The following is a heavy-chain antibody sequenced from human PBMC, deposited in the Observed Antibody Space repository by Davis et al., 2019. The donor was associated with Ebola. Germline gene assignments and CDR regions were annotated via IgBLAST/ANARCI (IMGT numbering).Heavy chain of an antibody. V-gene: IGHV4-39*07. CDR3: AYTPYDISGPGTY. D-gene: IGHD3-22*01. J-gene: IGHJ4*01. Sequence: SETLSLTCSVTGVSISRSSYWWGWIRQPPGKGLEWIGSIFYGASTYYNPSLKSRVTISVDTSKNQFSLKLSSVTAADTAVYYCAYTPYDISGPGTYWGHGILVTVSS. CDR1: GVSISRSSYW. CDR2: IFYGAST.